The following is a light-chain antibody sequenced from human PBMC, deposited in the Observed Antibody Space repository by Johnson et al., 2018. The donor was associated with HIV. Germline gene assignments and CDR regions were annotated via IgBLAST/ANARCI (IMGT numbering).Light chain of an antibody. CDR1: SSTIGSNY. V-gene: IGLV1-51*02. CDR3: GTWDTSLSAGCV. CDR2: KNN. Sequence: QSVLTQPPSVSAAPGQKVTISCSGSSSTIGSNYVSWYQLLPGTPPKLLIFKNNERPSGIPDRFSGSKSGTSATLAITGLQPGDEADYYCGTWDTSLSAGCVFGTGTKFTVL. J-gene: IGLJ1*01.